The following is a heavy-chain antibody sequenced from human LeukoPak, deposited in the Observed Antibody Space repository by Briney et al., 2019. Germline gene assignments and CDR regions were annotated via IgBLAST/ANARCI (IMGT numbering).Heavy chain of an antibody. D-gene: IGHD3-3*01. CDR3: AKGLKYYDFWSGYPLYMDV. Sequence: GGSLRLSCAASGFTFSSYAMSWVRQAPGKGLEWVSAISGSGGSTYYADSVKGRFTISSDNSKNTLYLQMNSLRAEDTAVYYCAKGLKYYDFWSGYPLYMDVWGKGTTVTVSS. CDR2: ISGSGGST. J-gene: IGHJ6*03. V-gene: IGHV3-23*01. CDR1: GFTFSSYA.